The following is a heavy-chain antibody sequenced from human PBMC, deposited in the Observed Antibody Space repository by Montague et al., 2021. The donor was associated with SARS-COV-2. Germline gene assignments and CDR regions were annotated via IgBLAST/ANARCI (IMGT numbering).Heavy chain of an antibody. CDR1: GGSISNYY. J-gene: IGHJ6*02. CDR2: IHYSGST. CDR3: ARHGPEGANTYYFGLDV. D-gene: IGHD1-26*01. Sequence: SETLSLTCTVSGGSISNYYWSWIRQPPGKGLEWIGYIHYSGSTSSNPSLKGRVTISIDTSKNQFSLNLSSVTAADTAIYYCARHGPEGANTYYFGLDVWGQGTTVTVSS. V-gene: IGHV4-59*08.